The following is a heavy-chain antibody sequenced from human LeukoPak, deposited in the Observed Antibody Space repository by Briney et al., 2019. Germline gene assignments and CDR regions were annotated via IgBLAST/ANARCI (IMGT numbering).Heavy chain of an antibody. Sequence: ASVKVSCKPSGYTFTDYYMHWVRQAPGQGLEWMVWINPNSGDTNYAQNFQDRVTMTRDTSVSTAYMELSRLRYDDTAVYYCARGRNYYDQSEFSGCWGQGTLVTVSS. CDR2: INPNSGDT. J-gene: IGHJ4*02. CDR1: GYTFTDYY. D-gene: IGHD3-22*01. CDR3: ARGRNYYDQSEFSGC. V-gene: IGHV1-2*02.